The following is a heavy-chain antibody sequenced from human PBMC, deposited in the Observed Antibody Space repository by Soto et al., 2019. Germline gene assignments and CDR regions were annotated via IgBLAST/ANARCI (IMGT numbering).Heavy chain of an antibody. Sequence: QVQLVQSGAEVKKPGASVKVSCKASGNTFTSLDLNWVRQAPGQGLEWMGWMHANNGNTGHAQKFQGRVSMTRNTSISTAYMELSSLRAEDTAVYYCARYIFGQGFISWGQGTLVSVSS. J-gene: IGHJ5*02. D-gene: IGHD3-3*02. CDR2: MHANNGNT. CDR1: GNTFTSLD. V-gene: IGHV1-8*01. CDR3: ARYIFGQGFIS.